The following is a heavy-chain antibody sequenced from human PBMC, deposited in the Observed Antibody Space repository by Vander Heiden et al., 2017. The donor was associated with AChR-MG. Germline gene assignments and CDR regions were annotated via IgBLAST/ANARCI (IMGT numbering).Heavy chain of an antibody. J-gene: IGHJ4*02. CDR2: IWYDGSQK. CDR1: GFTSSTYA. V-gene: IGHV3-33*01. Sequence: VPLVESGGGVVQPGRSLRRRCAGSGFTSSTYATHWVRQAPGKGLEWVAVIWYDGSQKYYADSVKGRFTISRDNSENTLYLQMNSPRADDSAVYYCARDVSPRGSKSSSDYWGLGTLVTVSS. D-gene: IGHD6-6*01. CDR3: ARDVSPRGSKSSSDY.